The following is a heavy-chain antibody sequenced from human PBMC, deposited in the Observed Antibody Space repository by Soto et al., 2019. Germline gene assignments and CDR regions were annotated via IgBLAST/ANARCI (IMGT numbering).Heavy chain of an antibody. J-gene: IGHJ6*02. V-gene: IGHV1-69*06. D-gene: IGHD2-15*01. Sequence: SVKVSCKASGGTFSSYAISWVRQAPGQGLEWMGGIIPIFGTANYAQKFQGRVTITADKSTSTAYMELSSLRSEDTAVYYCARGRIVVVVAATPRYYGMDVWGQGTTVTVSS. CDR2: IIPIFGTA. CDR1: GGTFSSYA. CDR3: ARGRIVVVVAATPRYYGMDV.